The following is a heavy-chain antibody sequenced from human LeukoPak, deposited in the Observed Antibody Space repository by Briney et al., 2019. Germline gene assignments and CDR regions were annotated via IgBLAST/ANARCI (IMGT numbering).Heavy chain of an antibody. CDR2: IYYSGST. V-gene: IGHV4-30-4*01. J-gene: IGHJ3*02. D-gene: IGHD2-2*01. Sequence: SETLSLTCTVSGASISSGDYYWNWIRQPPGTGLEWIGCIYYSGSTYHNPSLKSRVTISVDTSKNQFSLKLSSVTAADTAVYYCANQVHNDSFDILGQGTIVNGSS. CDR1: GASISSGDYY. CDR3: ANQVHNDSFDI.